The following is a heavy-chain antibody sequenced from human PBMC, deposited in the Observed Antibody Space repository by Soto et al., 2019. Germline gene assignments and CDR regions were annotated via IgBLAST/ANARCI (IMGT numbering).Heavy chain of an antibody. CDR2: ISAYNGKT. Sequence: ASVKVSCKASGYTFTSYGISWVRQAPGQGLEWMGWISAYNGKTNYAQKLQGRGTMTTDTSTSSAYMELRSLRSDDTAVYYCASSPAGYCTNGVCPQFDYWGQGTLVTVSS. D-gene: IGHD2-8*01. CDR3: ASSPAGYCTNGVCPQFDY. V-gene: IGHV1-18*01. J-gene: IGHJ4*02. CDR1: GYTFTSYG.